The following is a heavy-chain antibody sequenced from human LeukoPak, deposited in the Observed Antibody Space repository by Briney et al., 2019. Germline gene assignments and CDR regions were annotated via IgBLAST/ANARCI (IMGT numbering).Heavy chain of an antibody. CDR1: GFTVSSNY. V-gene: IGHV3-66*01. Sequence: PGGSLRLSCAASGFTVSSNYMSWVRQAPGKGLEWVSVIYSGGSTYYADSVKGRFTISRDNPKNTLYLQMNSLRAEDTAVYYCAREGYGGNSDTVVPFDYWGQGTLVTVSS. D-gene: IGHD4-23*01. CDR2: IYSGGST. CDR3: AREGYGGNSDTVVPFDY. J-gene: IGHJ4*02.